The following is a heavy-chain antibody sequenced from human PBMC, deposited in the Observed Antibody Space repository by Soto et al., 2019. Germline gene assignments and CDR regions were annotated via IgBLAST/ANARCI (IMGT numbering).Heavy chain of an antibody. V-gene: IGHV1-69*08. CDR1: GGTFSSYT. Sequence: QVQLVQSGAEVKKPGSSVKVSCKASGGTFSSYTISWVRQAPGQGLEWMGRIIPILGIANYAQKFQGRVTMTADKSTSTAYMELSSRRSEDTAVYYCARDRYDILTDNYGMDVWGQGTTVTVSS. CDR2: IIPILGIA. CDR3: ARDRYDILTDNYGMDV. D-gene: IGHD3-9*01. J-gene: IGHJ6*02.